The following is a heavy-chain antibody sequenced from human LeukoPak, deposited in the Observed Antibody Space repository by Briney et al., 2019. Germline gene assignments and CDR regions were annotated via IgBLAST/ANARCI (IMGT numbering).Heavy chain of an antibody. CDR2: INTNGTRT. V-gene: IGHV3-74*01. Sequence: GGSLTLSCAASGFTFNSYWMHWVRQVPGKGLVWVSRINTNGTRTNYVDSAKGRFTISRDNAKNTLFLQMNSLGAEDSAVYYCARGNFYSGSGSSPLDYWGQGTLVTVSS. CDR1: GFTFNSYW. D-gene: IGHD3-10*01. CDR3: ARGNFYSGSGSSPLDY. J-gene: IGHJ4*02.